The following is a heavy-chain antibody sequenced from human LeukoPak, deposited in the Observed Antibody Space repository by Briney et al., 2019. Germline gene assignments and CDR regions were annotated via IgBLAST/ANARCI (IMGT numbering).Heavy chain of an antibody. CDR2: IKQDGSEK. J-gene: IGHJ6*03. Sequence: GGSLRLSCAASGFTFSSYWMSWVRQAPGKGLEWVANIKQDGSEKYYVDSVKGRFTISRDNAKNSLYLQMNSLRAEDTAVYYCARERQQLVLGYYYYYMYVWGKGTTVTVSS. D-gene: IGHD6-13*01. CDR1: GFTFSSYW. V-gene: IGHV3-7*01. CDR3: ARERQQLVLGYYYYYMYV.